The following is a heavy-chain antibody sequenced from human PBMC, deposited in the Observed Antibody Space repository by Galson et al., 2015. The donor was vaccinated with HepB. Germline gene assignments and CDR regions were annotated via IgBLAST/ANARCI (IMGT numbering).Heavy chain of an antibody. Sequence: SLRLSCAASGFTFSSYGMHWVRQAPGKGLEWVAVISYDGSNKYYADSVKGRFTITRDNSKNTLYLQMNSLRAEDTAVYYCARDPRGYYDSSGYGDFDYWGQGTLVTVSS. J-gene: IGHJ4*02. V-gene: IGHV3-30-3*01. CDR1: GFTFSSYG. CDR3: ARDPRGYYDSSGYGDFDY. D-gene: IGHD3-22*01. CDR2: ISYDGSNK.